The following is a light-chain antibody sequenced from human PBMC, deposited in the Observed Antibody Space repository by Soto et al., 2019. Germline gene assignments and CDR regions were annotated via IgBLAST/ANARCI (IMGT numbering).Light chain of an antibody. J-gene: IGKJ1*01. CDR1: QSIGTW. V-gene: IGKV1-5*01. Sequence: DIQMTQSPSTLSASVGDRVTVPCRTRQSIGTWMAWHQQRPGQAPKLLIYDASSLERGVPSRFSGSGSGTECTLTISSLQPDDFSTYYCQQYNSYSWTFGQGTKV. CDR2: DAS. CDR3: QQYNSYSWT.